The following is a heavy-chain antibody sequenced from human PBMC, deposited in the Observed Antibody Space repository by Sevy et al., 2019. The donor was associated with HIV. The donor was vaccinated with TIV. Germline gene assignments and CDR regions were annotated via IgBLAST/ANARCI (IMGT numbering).Heavy chain of an antibody. CDR2: ITNSGTTK. CDR1: GFPFSSYE. CDR3: ARDLPPSATTVAHFDC. D-gene: IGHD4-17*01. J-gene: IGHJ4*02. V-gene: IGHV3-48*03. Sequence: GGSLRLSCTASGFPFSSYEMNWVRQAPGKGLEWVSYITNSGTTKYYSDSVRGRFPSSRDNARNSLHLQMNSLRAEDTAVYYWARDLPPSATTVAHFDCWGQGTLVTVSS.